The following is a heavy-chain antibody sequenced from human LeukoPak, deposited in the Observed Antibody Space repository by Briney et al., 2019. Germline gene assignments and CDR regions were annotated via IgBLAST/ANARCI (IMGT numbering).Heavy chain of an antibody. Sequence: WASVKVSCXASGGTFSSYAISWVRQATGQGLEWMGWMNPNSGNTGYAQKFQGRVTMTRNTSISTAYMELSSLRSEDTAVYYCARGRGYSYGFHYWGQGTLVTVSS. V-gene: IGHV1-8*02. J-gene: IGHJ4*02. CDR2: MNPNSGNT. D-gene: IGHD5-18*01. CDR1: GGTFSSYA. CDR3: ARGRGYSYGFHY.